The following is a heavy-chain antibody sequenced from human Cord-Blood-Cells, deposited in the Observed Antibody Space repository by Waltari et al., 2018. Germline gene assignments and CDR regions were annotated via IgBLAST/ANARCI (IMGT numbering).Heavy chain of an antibody. CDR3: ARVRGSSGWYYYYYGMDV. V-gene: IGHV4-59*01. CDR1: GGSISSYY. Sequence: QVQLQESGPGLVKPSETLSLTCTVSGGSISSYYWSWIRQPPGKGLEWIGYIYYSGSTNYHPALKSRVTISVDTSKNQFSLKLSSVTAADTAVYYCARVRGSSGWYYYYYGMDVWGQGTTVTVSS. D-gene: IGHD6-19*01. CDR2: IYYSGST. J-gene: IGHJ6*02.